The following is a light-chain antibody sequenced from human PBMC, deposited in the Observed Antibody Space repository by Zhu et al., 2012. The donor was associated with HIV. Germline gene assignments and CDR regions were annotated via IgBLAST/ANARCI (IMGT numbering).Light chain of an antibody. CDR2: AAS. CDR3: QQYNDWPLG. V-gene: IGKV3-15*01. Sequence: EIVMTQSPATLSVSPGERATLSCRASQNIGNNLAWYQQIPGQAPRLLIHAASTRATDIPARFSGSGSGTDFTLTISNLRSEDFAVYYCQQYNDWPLGFGQGTRLEIK. J-gene: IGKJ5*01. CDR1: QNIGNN.